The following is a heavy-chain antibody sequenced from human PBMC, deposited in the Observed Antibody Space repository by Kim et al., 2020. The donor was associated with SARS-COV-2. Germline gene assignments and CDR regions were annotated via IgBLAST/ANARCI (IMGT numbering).Heavy chain of an antibody. J-gene: IGHJ4*02. CDR1: GFTFDDYA. V-gene: IGHV3-43*02. CDR2: ISVDGGST. D-gene: IGHD3-22*01. CDR3: AKDMARDYYDSSGYYGKVWDY. Sequence: GGSLRLSCAASGFTFDDYAMHWVRQAPGKGLEWVSLISVDGGSTYYADSVKGRFTISRDNSKNSLYLQMNSLRTEDTALYYCAKDMARDYYDSSGYYGKVWDYGGQGTLVTVSS.